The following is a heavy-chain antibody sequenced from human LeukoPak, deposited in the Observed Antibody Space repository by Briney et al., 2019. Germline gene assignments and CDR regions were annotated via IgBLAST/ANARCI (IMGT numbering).Heavy chain of an antibody. Sequence: SETLSLTCAVYGGSFSGYYWSWIRQPPGKGLEWIGEINHSGSTNYNPSLKSRVTISVDTSKNQFSLKLSSVTAADTAVYYCARVGELSLFGCWGQGTLVTVSS. CDR1: GGSFSGYY. CDR2: INHSGST. CDR3: ARVGELSLFGC. J-gene: IGHJ4*02. D-gene: IGHD3-16*02. V-gene: IGHV4-34*01.